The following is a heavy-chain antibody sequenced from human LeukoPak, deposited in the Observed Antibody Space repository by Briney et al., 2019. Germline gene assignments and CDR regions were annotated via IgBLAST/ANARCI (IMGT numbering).Heavy chain of an antibody. Sequence: ASVKVSCKASGYIFTSYPIYWVRQATGQGLEWMGWMNPNSGNTGYAQKFQGRVTITRNTSISTAYMELSSLRSEDTAVYYCARSGYYDFWSGQSAFDYWGQGTLVTVSS. CDR3: ARSGYYDFWSGQSAFDY. D-gene: IGHD3-3*01. CDR1: GYIFTSYP. V-gene: IGHV1-8*03. CDR2: MNPNSGNT. J-gene: IGHJ4*02.